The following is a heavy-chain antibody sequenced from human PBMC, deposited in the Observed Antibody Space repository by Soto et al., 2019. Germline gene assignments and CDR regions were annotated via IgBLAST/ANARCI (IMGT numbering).Heavy chain of an antibody. CDR1: GGTFSSYA. CDR2: IIPIFGTA. D-gene: IGHD2-21*02. V-gene: IGHV1-69*13. CDR3: ARVVVTAIWDWFDP. J-gene: IGHJ5*02. Sequence: ASVKVSCKASGGTFSSYAISWVRQAPGQGLEWMGGIIPIFGTANYAQKFQGRVTITADESTSTAYMELSSLRSEDTAVYYCARVVVTAIWDWFDPWGQGTLVTVSS.